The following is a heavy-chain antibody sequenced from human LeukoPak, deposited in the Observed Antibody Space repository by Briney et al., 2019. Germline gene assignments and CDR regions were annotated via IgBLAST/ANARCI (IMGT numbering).Heavy chain of an antibody. J-gene: IGHJ4*02. CDR2: ISSNGGST. CDR3: ARCRVSSTSCYYDY. CDR1: GFTFSSYA. Sequence: GGSLRLSCAASGFTFSSYAMHWVRQAPGKGLEYVSAISSNGGSTYYANSVKGRFTISRDNSKNTLYLQMGGLRAEDMAVYYCARCRVSSTSCYYDYWGQGTLVTVSS. D-gene: IGHD2-2*01. V-gene: IGHV3-64*01.